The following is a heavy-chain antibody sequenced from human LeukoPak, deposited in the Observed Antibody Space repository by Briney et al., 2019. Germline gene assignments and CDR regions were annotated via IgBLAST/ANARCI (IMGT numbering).Heavy chain of an antibody. CDR1: GFTFSNYG. CDR2: ISGSGGSI. V-gene: IGHV3-23*01. D-gene: IGHD3-10*02. CDR3: AELGITMIGGV. Sequence: GGSLRLSCAASGFTFSNYGMSWVRQAPGKGLEWVSAISGSGGSIYYAASVKGRFTISRDNSKNTLYLQMNSLRAEDTAVYYCAELGITMIGGVWGKGTTVTISS. J-gene: IGHJ6*04.